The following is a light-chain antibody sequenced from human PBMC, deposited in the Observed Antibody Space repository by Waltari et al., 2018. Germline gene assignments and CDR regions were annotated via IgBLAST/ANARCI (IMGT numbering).Light chain of an antibody. CDR2: AAS. V-gene: IGKV1-8*01. CDR3: QQYYTYPWT. Sequence: AIRITQSPSSLSASTGDRVTITCRASQDISSYLAWYQQKPGKAPKLLIYAASTLQSGVPSRFSGSGSGTDFTLTISCLQSEDFATYYCQQYYTYPWTFGQGTKVEIK. J-gene: IGKJ1*01. CDR1: QDISSY.